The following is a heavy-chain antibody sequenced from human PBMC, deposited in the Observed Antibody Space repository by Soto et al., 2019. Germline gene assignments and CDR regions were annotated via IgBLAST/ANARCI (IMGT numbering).Heavy chain of an antibody. CDR1: GFTFSSYS. V-gene: IGHV3-21*01. CDR2: ISSSSSYI. J-gene: IGHJ4*02. CDR3: ARDPPQSIVVVPAGDY. D-gene: IGHD2-2*01. Sequence: LSLTCAASGFTFSSYSMNWVRQAPGKGLEWVSSISSSSSYIYYADSVKGRFTISRDNAKNSLYLQMNSLRAEDTAVYYCARDPPQSIVVVPAGDYWGQGTLVTVSS.